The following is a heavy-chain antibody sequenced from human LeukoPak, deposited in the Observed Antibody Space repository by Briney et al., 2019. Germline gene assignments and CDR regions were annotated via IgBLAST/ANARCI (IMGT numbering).Heavy chain of an antibody. Sequence: PGGSLRLSCAASEFTFSNYWMTWLRQAPGKGLEWVAHIKQDGTETYYVDSVKGRFTISRDNANNMLYLLMNSLRVDDTAVYYCVRALLGTSDYWGQGTLVTVSS. CDR3: VRALLGTSDY. J-gene: IGHJ4*02. CDR2: IKQDGTET. V-gene: IGHV3-7*02. CDR1: EFTFSNYW. D-gene: IGHD7-27*01.